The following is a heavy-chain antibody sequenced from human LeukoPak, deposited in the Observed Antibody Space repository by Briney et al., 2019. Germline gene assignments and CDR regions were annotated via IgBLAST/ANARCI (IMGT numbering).Heavy chain of an antibody. Sequence: SETLSLTCTVSGVSTSSSSFYWGWIRQPPGKGLECIGRISYSGRTYYNPSLQSRVTISVDTSKNQCSLRLSSVTAADTAVNYCARLRAYYYDSSGYYNFDLWGGGTLVTVSS. V-gene: IGHV4-39*01. CDR2: ISYSGRT. CDR1: GVSTSSSSFY. D-gene: IGHD3-22*01. CDR3: ARLRAYYYDSSGYYNFDL. J-gene: IGHJ4*02.